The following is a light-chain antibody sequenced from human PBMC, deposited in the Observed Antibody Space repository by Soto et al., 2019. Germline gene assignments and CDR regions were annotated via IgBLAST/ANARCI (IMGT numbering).Light chain of an antibody. CDR2: DAS. V-gene: IGKV3-11*01. CDR3: QQRSNWPPIT. J-gene: IGKJ5*01. CDR1: QSVGSY. Sequence: EIVLTQSPATLSLSPGERATLSCRASQSVGSYLAWYQQKPGQAPRLLIYDASNRATGIPPRFSGSGSGTDFTLTISSLEPEDFVVYYCQQRSNWPPITFGQGTRLEIK.